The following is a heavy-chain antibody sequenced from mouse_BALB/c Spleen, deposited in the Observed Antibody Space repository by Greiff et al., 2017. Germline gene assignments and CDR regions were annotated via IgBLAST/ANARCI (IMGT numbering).Heavy chain of an antibody. D-gene: IGHD1-1*01. CDR1: GYTFTSYW. CDR2: INPSNGRT. V-gene: IGHV1S81*02. J-gene: IGHJ3*01. Sequence: QVQLQQSGAELVKPGASVKLSCKASGYTFTSYWMHWVKQRPGQGLEWIGEINPSNGRTNYNEKFKSKATLTVDKSSSTAYMQLSSLTSEDSAVYYCARRDYYGSSGFAYWGQGTLVTVSA. CDR3: ARRDYYGSSGFAY.